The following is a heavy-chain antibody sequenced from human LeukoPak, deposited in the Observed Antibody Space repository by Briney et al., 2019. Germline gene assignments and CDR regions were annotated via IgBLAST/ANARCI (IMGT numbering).Heavy chain of an antibody. Sequence: PSETLSLTCAVYGGSFSGYYWSWIRQPAGKGLEWIGEINHSGSTNYNPSLKSRVTISVDTSKNQFSLKLSSVTAADTAVYYCARKTTNYYYYYMDVWGKGTTVTVSS. CDR2: INHSGST. V-gene: IGHV4-34*01. CDR1: GGSFSGYY. CDR3: ARKTTNYYYYYMDV. J-gene: IGHJ6*03. D-gene: IGHD4-17*01.